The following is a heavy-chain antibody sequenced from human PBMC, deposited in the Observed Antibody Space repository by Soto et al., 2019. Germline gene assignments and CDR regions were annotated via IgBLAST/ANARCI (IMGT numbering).Heavy chain of an antibody. Sequence: VGSLRLSCAASGFTFGGFAMHWVRQASGKGLEWVGRIRSKANSYATAYAASVKGRFTISRDDSKNTAYLQMNSLKTEDTAVYYCTRLQNYYDSSGYYYWFDPWGQGTLVTVSS. V-gene: IGHV3-73*01. D-gene: IGHD3-22*01. CDR2: IRSKANSYAT. CDR3: TRLQNYYDSSGYYYWFDP. CDR1: GFTFGGFA. J-gene: IGHJ5*02.